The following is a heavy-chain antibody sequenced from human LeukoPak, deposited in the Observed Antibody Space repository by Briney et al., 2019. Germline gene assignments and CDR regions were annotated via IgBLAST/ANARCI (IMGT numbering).Heavy chain of an antibody. J-gene: IGHJ6*02. CDR3: AKDQQEYYGMDV. Sequence: GGSLRLSCAASGFTFDDYAMHWVRQAPGKGLEWVSGISWNSGSIDYADSVKGRFTISRDNSKNSLYLQMNSLRTEDTALYYCAKDQQEYYGMDVWGQGTTVTVSS. V-gene: IGHV3-9*01. D-gene: IGHD6-13*01. CDR2: ISWNSGSI. CDR1: GFTFDDYA.